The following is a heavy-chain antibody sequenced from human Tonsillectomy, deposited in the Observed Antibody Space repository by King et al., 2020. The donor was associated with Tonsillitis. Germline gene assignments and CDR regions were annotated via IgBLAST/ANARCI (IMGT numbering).Heavy chain of an antibody. V-gene: IGHV3-30*02. CDR3: AKDXRXANPYYFDX. CDR2: IXYDGSNK. J-gene: IGHJ4*02. D-gene: IGHD1-26*01. CDR1: GFTFSSYG. Sequence: QLVESGGGVVQPGGSLRLSCEASGFTFSSYGMHWVRQAPGKXLEWXAFIXYDGSNKYYGXSVXGRXTIXXDNSKXXLXGQMNSLRAEDTAVYYCAKDXRXANPYYFDXWGQXXXVTXSX.